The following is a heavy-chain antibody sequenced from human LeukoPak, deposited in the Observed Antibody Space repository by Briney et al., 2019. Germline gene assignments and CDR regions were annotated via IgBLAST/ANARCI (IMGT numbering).Heavy chain of an antibody. CDR1: GFTFGDHA. Sequence: PGGSLRLSCTASGFTFGDHAMSWFRQAPGKGLEWVAVISYDGSNKYYADSVKGRFTISRDNSKNTLYLQMNSLRAEDTAVYYCARDGSSSWYVVGFDYWGQGTLVTVSS. D-gene: IGHD6-13*01. CDR3: ARDGSSSWYVVGFDY. J-gene: IGHJ4*02. CDR2: ISYDGSNK. V-gene: IGHV3-30-3*01.